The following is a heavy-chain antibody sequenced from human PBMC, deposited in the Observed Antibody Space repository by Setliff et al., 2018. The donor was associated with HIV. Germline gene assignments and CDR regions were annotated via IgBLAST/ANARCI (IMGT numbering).Heavy chain of an antibody. D-gene: IGHD3-9*01. CDR3: ARGHLDYNYWEDILGNWFDP. V-gene: IGHV1-8*02. CDR1: GYTFSNSD. CDR2: MNPKSGNT. J-gene: IGHJ5*02. Sequence: ASVKVSCKASGYTFSNSDINWVRQAPGQGLEWMGWMNPKSGNTGYAQKFQGRVTMTSNTFIGTAYMELSSLTSEDTAVYYCARGHLDYNYWEDILGNWFDPWGQGTLVTVSS.